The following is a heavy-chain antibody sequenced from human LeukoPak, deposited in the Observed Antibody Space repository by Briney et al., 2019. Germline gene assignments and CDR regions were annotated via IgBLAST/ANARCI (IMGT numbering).Heavy chain of an antibody. D-gene: IGHD3-16*01. V-gene: IGHV3-7*03. Sequence: GGSLRLSCEAAGPTFSRYWMYWVRQAPGKGLEWVANIKQDGSEKYYVDSVKGRFTISRDNAKNSLYLQMNSLRAEDTAVYYCARGEDSTPPFLGYWGQGTLVTVSS. CDR2: IKQDGSEK. J-gene: IGHJ4*02. CDR3: ARGEDSTPPFLGY. CDR1: GPTFSRYW.